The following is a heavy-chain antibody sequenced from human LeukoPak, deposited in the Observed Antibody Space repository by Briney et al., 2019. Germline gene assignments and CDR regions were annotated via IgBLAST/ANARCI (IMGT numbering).Heavy chain of an antibody. D-gene: IGHD5-12*01. J-gene: IGHJ4*02. CDR1: GYTFTSYG. V-gene: IGHV1-18*01. CDR2: ISAYNGNT. Sequence: ASVKVSCKASGYTFTSYGISWVRQAPRQGLEWMGWISAYNGNTNYAQKLQGRVTMTTDTSTSAAYMELRSLRSDDTAVYYCARDNVHSGYDYVPREFDYWGQGTLVTVSS. CDR3: ARDNVHSGYDYVPREFDY.